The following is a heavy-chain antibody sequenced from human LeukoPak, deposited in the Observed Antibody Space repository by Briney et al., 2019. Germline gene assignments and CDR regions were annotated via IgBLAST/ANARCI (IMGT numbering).Heavy chain of an antibody. CDR1: GFSLSGSD. J-gene: IGHJ4*02. CDR3: AELSKQQPSV. V-gene: IGHV3-73*01. D-gene: IGHD6-13*01. CDR2: IRNKAINYAT. Sequence: GGSLRLSCAASGFSLSGSDIHWVRQPSGKGLEWVGRIRNKAINYATAYAASVKDRFTISRDDSKNTAYLQMNSLRAEDTAVYYCAELSKQQPSVWGQGTLVTVSS.